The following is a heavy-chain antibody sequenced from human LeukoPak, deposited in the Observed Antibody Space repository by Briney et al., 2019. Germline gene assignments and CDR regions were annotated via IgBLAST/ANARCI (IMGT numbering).Heavy chain of an antibody. CDR3: ARELPLAWYSDL. D-gene: IGHD2-15*01. J-gene: IGHJ2*01. CDR1: GGSISSGGYY. Sequence: SQTLSLTCTVSGGSISSGGYYWSWIRQHPGKGLEWIGYIYYSGSTYYNPSLKSRVTISVDTSKNQFSLKLSSVTAADTAVYYCARELPLAWYSDLWGRGTLVTVSS. V-gene: IGHV4-31*03. CDR2: IYYSGST.